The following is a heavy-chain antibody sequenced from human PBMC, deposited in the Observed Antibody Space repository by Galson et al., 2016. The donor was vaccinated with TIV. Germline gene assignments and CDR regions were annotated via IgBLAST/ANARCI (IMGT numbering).Heavy chain of an antibody. CDR1: GGTFSNYA. Sequence: SVKVSCKASGGTFSNYAFSWVRQAPGQGLEWMGGISPMLDTTNYAQKFQGRVTITADKFTSTAYMELSSLRSEDTAVYYCARLCGYWFNFDPDYWGQGSLVTVSS. V-gene: IGHV1-69*10. J-gene: IGHJ4*02. CDR3: ARLCGYWFNFDPDY. CDR2: ISPMLDTT. D-gene: IGHD3-22*01.